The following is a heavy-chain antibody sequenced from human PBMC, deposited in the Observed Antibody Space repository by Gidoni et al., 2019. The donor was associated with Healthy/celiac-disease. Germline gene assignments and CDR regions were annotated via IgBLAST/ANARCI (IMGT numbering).Heavy chain of an antibody. V-gene: IGHV4-34*01. CDR2: INHSGST. Sequence: QVQLQQWGAGLLKPSETLSLTCAVYGGSFSGYYWSWIRQPPGKGLEWIGEINHSGSTNYNPSLKSRVTISVDTSKNQFSLKLSSVTAADTAVYYCARTGYSSSPPPGFDYWGQGTLVTVSS. D-gene: IGHD6-13*01. J-gene: IGHJ4*02. CDR3: ARTGYSSSPPPGFDY. CDR1: GGSFSGYY.